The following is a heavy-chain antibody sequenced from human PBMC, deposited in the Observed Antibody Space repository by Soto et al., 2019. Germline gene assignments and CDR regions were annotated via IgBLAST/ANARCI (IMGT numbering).Heavy chain of an antibody. V-gene: IGHV1-3*01. D-gene: IGHD2-2*01. Sequence: ASVKVSCKASGYTFTSYAMHWVRQAPGQRLEWMGWINAGNGNTKYSQKFQGRVTITRDTSASTAYMELSSLRSEDTAVYYCARALSDIVVVTGFDPWGQGTLVTVSS. J-gene: IGHJ5*02. CDR3: ARALSDIVVVTGFDP. CDR2: INAGNGNT. CDR1: GYTFTSYA.